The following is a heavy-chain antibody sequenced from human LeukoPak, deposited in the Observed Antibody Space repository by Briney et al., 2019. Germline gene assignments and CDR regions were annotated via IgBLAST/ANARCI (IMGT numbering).Heavy chain of an antibody. V-gene: IGHV1-2*06. J-gene: IGHJ4*02. CDR2: ISPNSGAT. CDR1: GYTFTYYY. D-gene: IGHD4/OR15-4a*01. CDR3: ARDLWGWGSDYLDY. Sequence: ASVEVSCKASGYTFTYYYVHWVRLVPGQGLEWMGRISPNSGATNYAEKFRGRVTMARDTSINTVYMEMSSLRSDDTAVYYCARDLWGWGSDYLDYWGQGTLVTVSS.